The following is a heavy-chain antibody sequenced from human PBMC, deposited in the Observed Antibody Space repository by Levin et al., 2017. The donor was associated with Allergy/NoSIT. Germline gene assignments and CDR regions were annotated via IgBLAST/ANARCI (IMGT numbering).Heavy chain of an antibody. V-gene: IGHV4-34*01. CDR1: GGSFSGYY. Sequence: SQTLSLTCAVYGGSFSGYYWSWIRQPPGKGLEWIGEINHSGSTNYNPSLKSRVTISVDTSKNQFSLKLSSVTAADTAVYYCARDEDDFWSGPSYWGQGTLVTVSS. D-gene: IGHD3-3*01. CDR3: ARDEDDFWSGPSY. CDR2: INHSGST. J-gene: IGHJ4*02.